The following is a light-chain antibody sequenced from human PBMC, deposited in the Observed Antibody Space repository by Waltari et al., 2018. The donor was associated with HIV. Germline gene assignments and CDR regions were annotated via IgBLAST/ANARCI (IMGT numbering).Light chain of an antibody. CDR1: ALPTKY. J-gene: IGLJ2*01. V-gene: IGLV3-10*01. CDR2: EDS. Sequence: SYELTQPPSVSVSPGQTARITCSGDALPTKYAYWYQQKSGQAPVLVIYEDSKRPSGIPERFSGSSSGTMATLTISRAQAEDEADYYCNSRDNSGNHVVFGGGTKLTVL. CDR3: NSRDNSGNHVV.